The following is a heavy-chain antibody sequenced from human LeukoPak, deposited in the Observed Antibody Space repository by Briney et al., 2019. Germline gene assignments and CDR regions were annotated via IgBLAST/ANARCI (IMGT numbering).Heavy chain of an antibody. Sequence: PGGSLRLSCAASGFTFSGSAMHWVRQASGKGLEWVGRIRSKANNYATAYAASVKGRFTISRDDSKNTAYLQMNSLKTGDTAVYYCTRQHSSGYSSLDYWGQGTLVTVSS. CDR2: IRSKANNYAT. D-gene: IGHD3-22*01. J-gene: IGHJ4*02. CDR3: TRQHSSGYSSLDY. CDR1: GFTFSGSA. V-gene: IGHV3-73*01.